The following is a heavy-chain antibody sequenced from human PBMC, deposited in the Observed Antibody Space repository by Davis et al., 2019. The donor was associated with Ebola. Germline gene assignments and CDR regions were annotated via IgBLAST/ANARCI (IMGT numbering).Heavy chain of an antibody. Sequence: GESLKISCKGSGYSFTSYWISWVRQMPGKGLEWMGIIYPGDSDTRYSPSFQGQVTISADKSISTAYLQWSSLKASDTAMYYCARLAAEWELLGYYGMDVWGQGTTVTVSS. CDR3: ARLAAEWELLGYYGMDV. V-gene: IGHV5-51*01. D-gene: IGHD1-26*01. J-gene: IGHJ6*02. CDR2: IYPGDSDT. CDR1: GYSFTSYW.